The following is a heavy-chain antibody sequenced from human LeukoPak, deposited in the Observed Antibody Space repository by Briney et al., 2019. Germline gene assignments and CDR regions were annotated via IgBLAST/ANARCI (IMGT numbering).Heavy chain of an antibody. Sequence: PGGSLRLSCAASAFSFSSYAMNWVRQAPGTGLEWVANIKKDGSEKYYVDSVKGRFTISRDNAKNSLYLQPNSLRAQGSAVYYCSRGRGYSWGQGTLVTVSS. D-gene: IGHD2-15*01. J-gene: IGHJ5*02. CDR1: AFSFSSYA. CDR2: IKKDGSEK. V-gene: IGHV3-7*01. CDR3: SRGRGYS.